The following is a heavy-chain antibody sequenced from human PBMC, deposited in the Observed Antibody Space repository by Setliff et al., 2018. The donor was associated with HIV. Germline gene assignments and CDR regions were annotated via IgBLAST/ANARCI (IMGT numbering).Heavy chain of an antibody. CDR2: IYYSGST. J-gene: IGHJ4*02. CDR3: ARESIAVAGLGFDY. V-gene: IGHV4-30-4*08. Sequence: LSLTCTVSGGSISSGDYYWSWIRQPPGKGLEWIGYIYYSGSTYYNPSLKSRVTISVDTSKNQFSLKLSSVTAADTAVYYCARESIAVAGLGFDYWGQGTLVTVSS. CDR1: GGSISSGDYY. D-gene: IGHD6-19*01.